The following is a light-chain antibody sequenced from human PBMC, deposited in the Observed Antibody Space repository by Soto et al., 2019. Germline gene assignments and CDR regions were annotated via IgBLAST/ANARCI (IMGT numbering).Light chain of an antibody. V-gene: IGKV3-11*01. CDR2: GAF. Sequence: PGERATIPCRASPRSTNYLDWYQQKLGQPPRLLIYGAFNRAADIPARISGSGSGTDFTLTISSLEPEDYADYYCQQRNICPPVTFGQGTLLDIK. J-gene: IGKJ5*01. CDR3: QQRNICPPVT. CDR1: PRSTNY.